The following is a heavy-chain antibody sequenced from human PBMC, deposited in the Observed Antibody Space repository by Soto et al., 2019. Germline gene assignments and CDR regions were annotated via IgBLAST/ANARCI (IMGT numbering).Heavy chain of an antibody. CDR3: ARETYGDYGGYFAP. V-gene: IGHV4-30-2*01. J-gene: IGHJ5*02. D-gene: IGHD4-17*01. CDR2: TYHSGNP. Sequence: QLQLQESGSRLVKSSETLSLTCGVSGDTISTGGYSWAWIRQPPGKALEWIGHTYHSGNPYYNPSLQSRVLISGYTSKKQFSRPVSCVTAAEPAVYYCARETYGDYGGYFAPWRQGTRVNVSS. CDR1: GDTISTGGYS.